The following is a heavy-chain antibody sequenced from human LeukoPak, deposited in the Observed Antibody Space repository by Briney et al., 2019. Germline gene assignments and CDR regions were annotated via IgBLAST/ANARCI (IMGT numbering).Heavy chain of an antibody. D-gene: IGHD2-2*01. V-gene: IGHV4-59*01. Sequence: SETLSLTCTVSGGSISSYYWSWIRQPPGKGLEWIGYIYYSGSTNYNPSLKSRATISVDTSKSQFSLKLSSVTAADTAVYYCARHIVVVPAGIVLFDPWGQGTLVTVSS. J-gene: IGHJ5*02. CDR1: GGSISSYY. CDR3: ARHIVVVPAGIVLFDP. CDR2: IYYSGST.